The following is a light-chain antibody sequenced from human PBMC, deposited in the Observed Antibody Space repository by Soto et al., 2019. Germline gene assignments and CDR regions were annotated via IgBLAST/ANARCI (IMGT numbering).Light chain of an antibody. CDR1: QSLLHSNGYNY. Sequence: DIVMTQSPLSLPVTPGEPASMSCRSIQSLLHSNGYNYLDFYLQNPGQSPQLLIYFGSNRASGVPDRFSGSGSGTDFTLKISRVEAEDVGVYYCMQPLQSWTFDQGTKVDIK. J-gene: IGKJ1*01. V-gene: IGKV2-28*01. CDR2: FGS. CDR3: MQPLQSWT.